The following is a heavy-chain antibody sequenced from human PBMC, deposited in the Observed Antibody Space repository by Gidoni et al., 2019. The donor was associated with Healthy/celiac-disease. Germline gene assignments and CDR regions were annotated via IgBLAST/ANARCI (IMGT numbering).Heavy chain of an antibody. CDR3: ARVDWDYDSSGYEPTDY. V-gene: IGHV3-48*02. Sequence: EVQLVESGGGLVQPGGSLRLSCAASGFTFRSYRMNWVRQEPGKGLEWVSYISSSSSTIYYADSGKGRFTSSRDNAKNSLYLQMNSLRDEDTAVYYCARVDWDYDSSGYEPTDYWGQGTLVTVSS. J-gene: IGHJ4*02. CDR2: ISSSSSTI. D-gene: IGHD3-22*01. CDR1: GFTFRSYR.